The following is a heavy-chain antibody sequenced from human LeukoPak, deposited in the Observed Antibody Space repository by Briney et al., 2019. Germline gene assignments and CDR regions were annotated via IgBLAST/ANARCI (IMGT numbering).Heavy chain of an antibody. J-gene: IGHJ4*02. CDR2: IRSKAYGGTT. Sequence: PGGSLRLSCTASGFSFGDYAMSWVRQAPGKGLEWVGFIRSKAYGGTTEYAASVKGRFTISRDDSKSIAYLQMKSLKTEDTAVYYCTSGGLEYYDSSGPNDGIEYWGQGTLVTVSS. D-gene: IGHD3-22*01. CDR3: TSGGLEYYDSSGPNDGIEY. V-gene: IGHV3-49*04. CDR1: GFSFGDYA.